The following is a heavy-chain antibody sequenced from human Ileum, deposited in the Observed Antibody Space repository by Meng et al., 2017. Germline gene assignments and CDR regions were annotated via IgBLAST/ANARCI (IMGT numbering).Heavy chain of an antibody. CDR1: GFHFSSYV. V-gene: IGHV3-23*01. J-gene: IGHJ4*02. CDR3: AKASKGVTTVTTSDY. D-gene: IGHD4-17*01. CDR2: ISGSGAGT. Sequence: EVQLLESGGGLVQPGGSLRLSGAASGFHFSSYVMSWVRQALGKGLEWVSTISGSGAGTYYADSVKGRFTISRDNSKNTLYLQMNSLRAEDTAVYYCAKASKGVTTVTTSDYWGQGTLVTVSS.